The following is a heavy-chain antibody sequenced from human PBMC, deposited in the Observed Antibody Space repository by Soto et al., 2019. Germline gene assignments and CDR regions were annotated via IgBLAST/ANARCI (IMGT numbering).Heavy chain of an antibody. CDR2: ISFGGGNT. J-gene: IGHJ3*02. D-gene: IGHD1-26*01. CDR1: GFTFSDYA. CDR3: AKSPRYSGSYYDI. V-gene: IGHV3-23*01. Sequence: GGSLRLSCAVSGFTFSDYAMTWVRQAPGKGLEWVATISFGGGNTYYADSVEGRFTISRDNSKNTLFLQMNSLRAEDTAVYYCAKSPRYSGSYYDIWGQGTMVTVSS.